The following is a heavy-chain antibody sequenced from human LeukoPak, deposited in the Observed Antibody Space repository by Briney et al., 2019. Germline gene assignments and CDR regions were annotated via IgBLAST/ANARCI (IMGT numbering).Heavy chain of an antibody. J-gene: IGHJ4*02. V-gene: IGHV1-2*02. CDR2: INPNSGGT. D-gene: IGHD4-17*01. CDR1: GYTFTGDY. Sequence: ASVKVSCKASGYTFTGDYMHWVRQAPGQGLEWMGWINPNSGGTNYAQKFQGRVPMTRDTSISTAYMELGRLRSDDTAVYYCARGGYGVHLSHFDYWGQGTLVTVSS. CDR3: ARGGYGVHLSHFDY.